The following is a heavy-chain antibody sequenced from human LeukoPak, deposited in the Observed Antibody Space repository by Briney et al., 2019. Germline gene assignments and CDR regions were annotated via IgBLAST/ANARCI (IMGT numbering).Heavy chain of an antibody. CDR1: GGSISSYY. CDR2: IKSKTDGGTT. J-gene: IGHJ4*02. D-gene: IGHD3-9*01. CDR3: TTPDILTGYYTYFDY. V-gene: IGHV3-15*01. Sequence: PSETLSLTCTVSGGSISSYYWSWIRQPPGKGLEWVGRIKSKTDGGTTDYAAPVKGRFTISRDDSKNTLYLQMNSLKTEDTAVYYCTTPDILTGYYTYFDYWGQGTLVTVSS.